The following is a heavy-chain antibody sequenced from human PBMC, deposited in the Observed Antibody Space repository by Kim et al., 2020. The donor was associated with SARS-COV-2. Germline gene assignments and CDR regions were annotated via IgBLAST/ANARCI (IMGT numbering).Heavy chain of an antibody. CDR2: IYYSGST. CDR1: GGSISSSSYY. D-gene: IGHD2-2*01. J-gene: IGHJ4*02. CDR3: ASFLEWEDIVVVPAAMSDY. Sequence: SETLSLTCTVSGGSISSSSYYWGWIRQPPGKGLEWIGSIYYSGSTYYNPSLKSRVTISVDTSKNQFSLKLSSVTAADTAVYYCASFLEWEDIVVVPAAMSDYWGQGTLVTVSS. V-gene: IGHV4-39*01.